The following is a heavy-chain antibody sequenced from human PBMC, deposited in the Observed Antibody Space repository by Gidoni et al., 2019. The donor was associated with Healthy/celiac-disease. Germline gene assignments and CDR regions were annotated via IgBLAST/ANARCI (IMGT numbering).Heavy chain of an antibody. CDR2: IYYSGST. Sequence: QVQLQESGPGLVKPSQTLSLTCTVSGGSISSGGYYWSWIRQHPGKGLEWIGYIYYSGSTYYNPSLKSRVTISGDTSKNQFSLKLSSVTAADTAVYYCARGGRYCTGGVCPPDYYGMDVWGQGTTVTVSS. J-gene: IGHJ6*02. CDR3: ARGGRYCTGGVCPPDYYGMDV. CDR1: GGSISSGGYY. D-gene: IGHD2-8*02. V-gene: IGHV4-31*03.